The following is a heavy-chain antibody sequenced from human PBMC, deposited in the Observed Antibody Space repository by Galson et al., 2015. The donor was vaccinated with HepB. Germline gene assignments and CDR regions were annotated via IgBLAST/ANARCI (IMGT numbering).Heavy chain of an antibody. V-gene: IGHV4-34*01. CDR3: ARGAGIVGATHLGY. Sequence: ATLSLTCAVYGGSFSGYYWSWIRQPPGKGLEWIGEINHSGSTNYNPSLKSRVTISVDTSKNQFSLTLSSVTAADTAVYYCARGAGIVGATHLGYWGQGTLVTVSS. J-gene: IGHJ4*02. CDR1: GGSFSGYY. D-gene: IGHD1-26*01. CDR2: INHSGST.